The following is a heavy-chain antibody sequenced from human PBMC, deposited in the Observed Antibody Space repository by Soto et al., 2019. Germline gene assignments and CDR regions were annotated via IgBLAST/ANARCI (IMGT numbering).Heavy chain of an antibody. CDR1: GASVSRYY. J-gene: IGHJ4*02. Sequence: QVQLQESGPGLVKPSETLSLTCTVSGASVSRYYVAWIRQSPGKGLECIGFLYSSGSTNYNSSLKRRVTISVDTSKTQFSLRLSSVTAADTAVYYCARRVSAYYDFWGQGTRVTVSS. CDR3: ARRVSAYYDF. CDR2: LYSSGST. D-gene: IGHD2-8*01. V-gene: IGHV4-59*02.